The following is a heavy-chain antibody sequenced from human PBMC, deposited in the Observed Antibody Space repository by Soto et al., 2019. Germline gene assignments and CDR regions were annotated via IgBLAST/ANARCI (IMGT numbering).Heavy chain of an antibody. J-gene: IGHJ3*02. D-gene: IGHD3-10*01. CDR3: ASEGPFGTHAAFDI. Sequence: EVQVVESGGGLVQPGGSLRLSCAASGFPFSNYEMNWVRQAPGKGLEWLSYIDSSGNHINYADSVKGRFTISRDNAENSLFLQMNSLRAEETAFYYCASEGPFGTHAAFDIWGRGTVVTVSS. CDR1: GFPFSNYE. CDR2: IDSSGNHI. V-gene: IGHV3-48*03.